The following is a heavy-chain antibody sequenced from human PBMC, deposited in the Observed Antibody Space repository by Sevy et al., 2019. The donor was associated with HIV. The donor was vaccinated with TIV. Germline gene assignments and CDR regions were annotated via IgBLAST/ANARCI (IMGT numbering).Heavy chain of an antibody. Sequence: GGSLSLSCAASGFTFSSYWMHWVRQAPGKGLVWVSRINSDGSSTSYSNSGKGRFTISRDNAKNTLYLQMNSLRAEDTAVDYCARGHSSGWYGVDYYYYGMDVWGQGTTVTVSS. V-gene: IGHV3-74*01. D-gene: IGHD6-19*01. CDR3: ARGHSSGWYGVDYYYYGMDV. CDR2: INSDGSST. CDR1: GFTFSSYW. J-gene: IGHJ6*02.